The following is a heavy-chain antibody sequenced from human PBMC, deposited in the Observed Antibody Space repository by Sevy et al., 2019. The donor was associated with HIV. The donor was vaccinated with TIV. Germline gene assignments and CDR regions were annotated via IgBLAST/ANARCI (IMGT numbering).Heavy chain of an antibody. CDR3: VRAIQKPEGY. D-gene: IGHD2-2*01. CDR2: INEDGSVK. J-gene: IGHJ4*02. V-gene: IGHV3-7*04. Sequence: GGSLRLSCEGSGFTFSSYWMNWVRQAPGKGLEWVANINEDGSVKYYVDSVKGRFTISRDNAKNSVYLQMNSLRAEDAALYYCVRAIQKPEGYWGQGTLVTVSS. CDR1: GFTFSSYW.